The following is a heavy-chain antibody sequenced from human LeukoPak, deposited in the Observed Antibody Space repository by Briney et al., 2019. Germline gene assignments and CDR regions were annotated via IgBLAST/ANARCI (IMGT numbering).Heavy chain of an antibody. Sequence: PSETLSLTCAVYGGSFSGYYWSWIRQPPGKGLEWIGEINHSGSTNYNPSLKSRVTISVDTSKNQFSLKLSSVTAADTAVYYCARGLEVAGTGHWGQGTLVTVSS. CDR1: GGSFSGYY. J-gene: IGHJ4*02. CDR2: INHSGST. D-gene: IGHD6-19*01. CDR3: ARGLEVAGTGH. V-gene: IGHV4-34*01.